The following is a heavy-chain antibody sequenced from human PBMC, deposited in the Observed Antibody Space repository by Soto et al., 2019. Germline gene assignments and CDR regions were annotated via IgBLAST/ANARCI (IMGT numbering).Heavy chain of an antibody. CDR3: ARERGDIVLVPAALSS. D-gene: IGHD2-2*01. CDR2: ILHDGSKI. Sequence: QVQLVESGGTVVQPGRSLRLSCAASGFSFKNFAIHWVRQPPGKGLQWVAVILHDGSKIYYGDSVKGRFTIARDTSKNPVYLQMNSLRPEDTAIYYCARERGDIVLVPAALSSWGQGPLVTVSS. J-gene: IGHJ5*02. CDR1: GFSFKNFA. V-gene: IGHV3-30*04.